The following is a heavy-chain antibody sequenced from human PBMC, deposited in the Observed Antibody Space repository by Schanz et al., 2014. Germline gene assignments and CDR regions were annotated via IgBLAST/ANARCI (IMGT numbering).Heavy chain of an antibody. Sequence: QVRLVESGGGLVQPGGSLRLSCAASGFSFSDYYMRWIRQAPGKGLEWISFINTGSNYINYADSVKGRFTISRDNAKSSLYLQMNSLRVEDTAVYYCAASSGWHPSTDYWGQGTLVTVSS. D-gene: IGHD6-19*01. V-gene: IGHV3-11*05. CDR1: GFSFSDYY. CDR3: AASSGWHPSTDY. J-gene: IGHJ4*02. CDR2: INTGSNYI.